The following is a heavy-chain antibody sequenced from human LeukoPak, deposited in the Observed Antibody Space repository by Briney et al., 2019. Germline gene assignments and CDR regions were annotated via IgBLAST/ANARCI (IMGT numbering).Heavy chain of an antibody. D-gene: IGHD3-22*01. Sequence: ASVKVSCKASGYTFTDYYMHWVRQAPGQGLEWMGRINPNSGGSNYAQKFQGRVTMTRDTSTSTVYMELSSLRSEDTAVYYCATGPYYYDSSGYWGGAFDIWGQGTMVTVSS. J-gene: IGHJ3*02. CDR3: ATGPYYYDSSGYWGGAFDI. CDR1: GYTFTDYY. V-gene: IGHV1-2*06. CDR2: INPNSGGS.